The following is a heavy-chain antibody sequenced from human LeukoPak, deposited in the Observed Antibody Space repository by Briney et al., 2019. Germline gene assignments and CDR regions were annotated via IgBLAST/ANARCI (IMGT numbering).Heavy chain of an antibody. D-gene: IGHD3-10*01. V-gene: IGHV3-23*01. CDR2: ISGSGGST. CDR3: AKVSRFGELLEDY. Sequence: GGSLRLSSAASGFTFSSYAMSWVRQAPGKGLEWVSAISGSGGSTYYADSVKGRFTISRDNSKNTLYLQMNSLRAEDTAVYYCAKVSRFGELLEDYWGQGTLVAVSS. J-gene: IGHJ4*02. CDR1: GFTFSSYA.